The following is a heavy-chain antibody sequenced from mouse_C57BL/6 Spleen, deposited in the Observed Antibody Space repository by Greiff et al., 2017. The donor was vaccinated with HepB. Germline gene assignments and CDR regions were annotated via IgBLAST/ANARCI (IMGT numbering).Heavy chain of an antibody. CDR1: GFTFSDYG. CDR2: ISNLAYSI. Sequence: DVMLVESGGGLVQPGGSLKLSCAASGFTFSDYGMAWVRQAPRKGPEWVAFISNLAYSIYYADTVTGRFTISRENAKNTQYLEMSSLRSEDTAMYYCARQGDYYGSSYAMDYWGQGTSVTVSS. CDR3: ARQGDYYGSSYAMDY. D-gene: IGHD1-1*01. J-gene: IGHJ4*01. V-gene: IGHV5-15*01.